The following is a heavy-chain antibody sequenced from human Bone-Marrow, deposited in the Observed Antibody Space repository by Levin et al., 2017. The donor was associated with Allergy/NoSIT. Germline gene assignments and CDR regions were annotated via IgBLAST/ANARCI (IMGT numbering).Heavy chain of an antibody. CDR2: ISTSGSGT. Sequence: PGGSLRLSCAASGFTFSTYVMTWVRQAPGKGLEWVSTISTSGSGTYYADSVRGRFTISRDNSKNTLYLQMNSLRAEDTAVYYCARQENVNYWGQGTLVTVSS. V-gene: IGHV3-23*01. J-gene: IGHJ4*02. CDR1: GFTFSTYV. CDR3: ARQENVNY.